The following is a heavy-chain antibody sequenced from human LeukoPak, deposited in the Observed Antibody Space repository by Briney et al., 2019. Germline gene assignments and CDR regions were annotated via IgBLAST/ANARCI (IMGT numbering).Heavy chain of an antibody. Sequence: ASVKVSCKASGYTFTSYDINWVRQATGQGLEWMGWMNPNSGNTGYAQKFQGRVTITRNTSISTAYMELSSLRSEDTAVYYCARFLPLRDFWSGYYADYYMDVWGKGTTVTVFS. J-gene: IGHJ6*03. CDR1: GYTFTSYD. D-gene: IGHD3-3*01. CDR2: MNPNSGNT. CDR3: ARFLPLRDFWSGYYADYYMDV. V-gene: IGHV1-8*03.